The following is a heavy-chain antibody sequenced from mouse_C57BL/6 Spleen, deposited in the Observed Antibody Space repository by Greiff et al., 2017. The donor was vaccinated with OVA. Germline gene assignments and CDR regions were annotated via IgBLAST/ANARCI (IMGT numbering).Heavy chain of an antibody. Sequence: QVTLKVSGPGILQPSQTLSLTCSFSGFSLSTFGMGVGWIRQPSGKGLEWLAHIWWDDDKYYNPALKSRLTISKDTSKNQVFLKIVNVDTADTATYYCARIAGENYSNYDWYFDVWGTGTTVTVSS. D-gene: IGHD2-5*01. CDR1: GFSLSTFGMG. CDR2: IWWDDDK. J-gene: IGHJ1*03. CDR3: ARIAGENYSNYDWYFDV. V-gene: IGHV8-8*01.